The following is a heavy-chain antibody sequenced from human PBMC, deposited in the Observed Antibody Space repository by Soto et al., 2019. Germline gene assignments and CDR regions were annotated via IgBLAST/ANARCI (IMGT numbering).Heavy chain of an antibody. J-gene: IGHJ6*02. CDR3: AREFGYYDFWSGYYRGYYYYYGMDV. CDR2: ISSSSSYI. V-gene: IGHV3-21*01. CDR1: GFTFSSYS. D-gene: IGHD3-3*01. Sequence: EVQLVESGGGLVKPGGSLRLSCAASGFTFSSYSMNWVRQAPGKGLEWVSSISSSSSYIYYADSVKGRFTISRDNAKNSLYLQMNSLRAEDTAVYYCAREFGYYDFWSGYYRGYYYYYGMDVWGQGTTVTVSS.